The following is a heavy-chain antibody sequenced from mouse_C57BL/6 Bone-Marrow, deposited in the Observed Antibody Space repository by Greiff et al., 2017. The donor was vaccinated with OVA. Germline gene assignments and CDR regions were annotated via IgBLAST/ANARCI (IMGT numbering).Heavy chain of an antibody. CDR1: EYEFPSHD. CDR3: ARHAYGNLDWYFDV. Sequence: EVHLVESGGGLVQPGESLKLSCESNEYEFPSHDMSWVRKTPEKRLELVAAINSDGGSTYYPDTMERRFNISRDNTKKTLYLQMSSLRSEDTALYYCARHAYGNLDWYFDVWGTGTTVTVSS. V-gene: IGHV5-2*01. D-gene: IGHD2-1*01. CDR2: INSDGGST. J-gene: IGHJ1*03.